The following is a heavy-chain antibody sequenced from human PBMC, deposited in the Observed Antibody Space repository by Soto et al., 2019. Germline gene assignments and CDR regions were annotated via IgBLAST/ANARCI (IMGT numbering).Heavy chain of an antibody. CDR3: ARDKDRQQLGGNYYYGIDV. D-gene: IGHD2-15*01. CDR2: IIPIFSTP. J-gene: IGHJ6*02. Sequence: QVQLVQSGAEVKKPGSSVTVSCKASGGTFGNSAISWVRQAPGQGLEWIGGIIPIFSTPDYAQKFQGRVTITAYESTTTAYMELTSLKSEDTAVYYCARDKDRQQLGGNYYYGIDVWGQGTTVTVSS. V-gene: IGHV1-69*12. CDR1: GGTFGNSA.